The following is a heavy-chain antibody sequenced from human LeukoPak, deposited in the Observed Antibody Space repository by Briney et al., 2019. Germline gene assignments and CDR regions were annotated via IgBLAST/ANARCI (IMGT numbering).Heavy chain of an antibody. CDR1: GYSISSGYY. D-gene: IGHD3-22*01. CDR2: IYHSGIT. Sequence: SETLSLTCTVSGYSISSGYYWGWIRPSPGKGLEWIGNIYHSGITYYNPSLKSRVTISVDTSKNQFSLKLISVTAADTAVYYCASNWMSSSYYFGYWGQGTLVTVSS. J-gene: IGHJ4*02. CDR3: ASNWMSSSYYFGY. V-gene: IGHV4-38-2*02.